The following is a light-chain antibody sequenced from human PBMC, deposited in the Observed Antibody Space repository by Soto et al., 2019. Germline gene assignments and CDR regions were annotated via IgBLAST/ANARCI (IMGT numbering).Light chain of an antibody. CDR2: GAS. CDR3: QKYGSSLSTT. CDR1: QSVSSSY. V-gene: IGKV3-20*01. J-gene: IGKJ5*01. Sequence: EIVLTQSPGTLSLSPGERATLSCRASQSVSSSYLAWYQQKPGQAPRLLIYGASTRATGIPDRFSGSGSGTDFTLTISRLEPEDLAVYYCQKYGSSLSTTVGQGPRLEIK.